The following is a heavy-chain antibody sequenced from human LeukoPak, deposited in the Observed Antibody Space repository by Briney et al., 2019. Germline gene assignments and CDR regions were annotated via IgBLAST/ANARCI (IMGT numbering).Heavy chain of an antibody. CDR2: INPNSGGT. CDR1: GYTFTGYY. J-gene: IGHJ6*02. V-gene: IGHV1-2*02. Sequence: GASVKVSCKASGYTFTGYYMHWVRQAPGQGLEWMGWINPNSGGTNYAQKFQGRVTMTSDTSISTAYMELSRLRSDDTAVYYCARAISGYGSYGMDVWGQGTTVTVSS. D-gene: IGHD3-22*01. CDR3: ARAISGYGSYGMDV.